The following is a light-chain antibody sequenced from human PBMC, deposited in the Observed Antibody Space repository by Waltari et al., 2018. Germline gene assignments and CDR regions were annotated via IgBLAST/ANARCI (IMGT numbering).Light chain of an antibody. Sequence: EIVLTQSPATLSLSPGERATLSCRASQSVSTYLAWYQQRPGQPPRLLIYDSSSRATGIPARFSGSVSETDFTLTISSLEPEDFAVYYCQQRYKWPLTFGGGSKVEI. CDR2: DSS. CDR1: QSVSTY. V-gene: IGKV3-11*01. J-gene: IGKJ4*01. CDR3: QQRYKWPLT.